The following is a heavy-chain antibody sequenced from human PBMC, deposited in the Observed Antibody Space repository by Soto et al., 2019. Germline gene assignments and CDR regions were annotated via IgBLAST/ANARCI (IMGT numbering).Heavy chain of an antibody. CDR1: GFTFSSYW. J-gene: IGHJ4*02. D-gene: IGHD4-17*01. CDR3: AREDDYGDYVDY. Sequence: GGSLRLSCAASGFTFSSYWMSWVHQAPGKGLEWVANIKQDGSEKYYVDSVKGRFTISRDNAKNSLYLQMNSLGAEDTAVYYCAREDDYGDYVDYWGQGTLVTVSS. CDR2: IKQDGSEK. V-gene: IGHV3-7*01.